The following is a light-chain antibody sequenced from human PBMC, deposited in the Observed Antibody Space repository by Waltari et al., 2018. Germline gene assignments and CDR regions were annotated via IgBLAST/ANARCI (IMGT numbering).Light chain of an antibody. CDR3: LQDYNYPRT. V-gene: IGKV2-28*01. CDR2: LGS. J-gene: IGKJ3*01. CDR1: PSLRHSNGYYY. Sequence: EIVLTQSPLSLPVSPGEPASIPCRSNPSLRHSNGYYYLDWYLQKPGQSPQLLMYLGSSRASGVSDRFSGSGSGTDFTLTISSLQPEDFATYYCLQDYNYPRTFGPGTKVDIK.